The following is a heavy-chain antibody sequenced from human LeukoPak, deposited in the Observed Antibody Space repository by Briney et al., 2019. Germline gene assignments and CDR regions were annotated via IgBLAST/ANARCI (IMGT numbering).Heavy chain of an antibody. CDR2: ISAYNGNT. D-gene: IGHD3-22*01. CDR3: ARLNYYDSSGYYDY. J-gene: IGHJ4*02. CDR1: GYTFTSYG. V-gene: IGHV1-18*01. Sequence: AASVTVSCKASGYTFTSYGISWVRQAPGQGLEWMGWISAYNGNTNYAQKLQGRVTMTTDTSTSTAYMELRSLRSDDTAVYYCARLNYYDSSGYYDYWGQGTLVTVSS.